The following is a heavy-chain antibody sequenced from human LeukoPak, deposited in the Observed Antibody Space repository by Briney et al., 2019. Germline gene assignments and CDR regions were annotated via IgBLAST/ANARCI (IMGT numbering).Heavy chain of an antibody. J-gene: IGHJ4*02. V-gene: IGHV3-33*08. CDR1: GFTFSSYG. CDR3: ARGPPRYYYDSSGYDY. CDR2: IWYDGSNK. Sequence: PGGSLRLSCAASGFTFSSYGMHWVRQAPGKGLEWVAVIWYDGSNKYYADSVKGRFTISRDNSKNTLYLQMNSLRAEDTAVYYCARGPPRYYYDSSGYDYWGQGTLVTVSS. D-gene: IGHD3-22*01.